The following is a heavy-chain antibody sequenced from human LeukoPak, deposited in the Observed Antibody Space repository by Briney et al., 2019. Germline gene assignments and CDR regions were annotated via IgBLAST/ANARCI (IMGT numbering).Heavy chain of an antibody. V-gene: IGHV4-31*03. CDR2: IYYSGST. CDR1: GGSISSGGYY. Sequence: SETLSLTCTVSGGSISSGGYYWGWIRPHPGKGLEWMGYIYYSGSTYDNPSLKTRATISVDMSKNQCALKVRSVTAADTAVYYGARAHTTVTANWFDPWGQGTLVTVSS. J-gene: IGHJ5*02. CDR3: ARAHTTVTANWFDP. D-gene: IGHD4-17*01.